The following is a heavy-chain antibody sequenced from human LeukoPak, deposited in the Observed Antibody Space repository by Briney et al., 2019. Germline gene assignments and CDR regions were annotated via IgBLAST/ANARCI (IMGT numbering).Heavy chain of an antibody. Sequence: ASVKVSCKASGYSFTSYGISWVRQAPGQGLEWMGWISAYNGNTNYAQELQGRVTMTTDTSTSTAYMELRSLRSDDTAVYYCARFTYYYDSSGYFLDYWGQGTLVTVSS. D-gene: IGHD3-22*01. V-gene: IGHV1-18*01. J-gene: IGHJ4*02. CDR3: ARFTYYYDSSGYFLDY. CDR2: ISAYNGNT. CDR1: GYSFTSYG.